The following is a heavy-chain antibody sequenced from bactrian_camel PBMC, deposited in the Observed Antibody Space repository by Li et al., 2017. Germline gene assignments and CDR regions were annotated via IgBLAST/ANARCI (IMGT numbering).Heavy chain of an antibody. J-gene: IGHJ4*01. CDR2: IYTGTDRT. Sequence: QLVESGGGSVQSEGSLRLSCVASGYAFRSDCMAWFRQAPGKERVGVASIYTGTDRTYYADSVKGRFAIWQDNANNAVYLQMNGLKPEDTGVYYCEAGDWFGPASLVACGHNYWGQGTQVTVS. CDR3: EAGDWFGPASLVACGHNY. V-gene: IGHV3S25*01. D-gene: IGHD6*01. CDR1: GYAFRSDC.